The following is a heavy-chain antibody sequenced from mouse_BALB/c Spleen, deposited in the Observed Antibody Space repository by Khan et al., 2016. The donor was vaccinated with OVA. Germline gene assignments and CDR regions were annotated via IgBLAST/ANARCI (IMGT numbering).Heavy chain of an antibody. V-gene: IGHV1-7*01. D-gene: IGHD2-4*01. Sequence: VQLQESGAELAKPGASVKMSCKASGYTFTSYWMHWVKQRPGQGLEWIGFINPTTGYTEYNQKLKDQATLTADKSSSTAYMQLSSLTSDDSAVYYCGRDQTRITQFSYWGKGTLGTVSA. CDR3: GRDQTRITQFSY. J-gene: IGHJ3*01. CDR1: GYTFTSYW. CDR2: INPTTGYT.